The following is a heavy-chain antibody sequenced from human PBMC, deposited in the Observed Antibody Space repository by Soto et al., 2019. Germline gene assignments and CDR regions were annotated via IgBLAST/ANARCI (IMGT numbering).Heavy chain of an antibody. D-gene: IGHD2-2*01. Sequence: GGSLRLSCAASGFTFSSYAMSWVRQAPGKGLEWVSAISGSGGSTYYADSVKGRFTISRDNSKNSLYLQMNSLRAEDTAVYYCARGVRCSSTSCYFPYYYMDVWGKGTTVTVSS. J-gene: IGHJ6*03. V-gene: IGHV3-23*01. CDR1: GFTFSSYA. CDR3: ARGVRCSSTSCYFPYYYMDV. CDR2: ISGSGGST.